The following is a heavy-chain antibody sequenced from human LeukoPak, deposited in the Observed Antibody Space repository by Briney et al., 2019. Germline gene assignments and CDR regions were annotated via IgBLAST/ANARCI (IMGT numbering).Heavy chain of an antibody. J-gene: IGHJ5*02. D-gene: IGHD3-9*01. CDR3: ARCIFSGFDP. CDR2: IYYSGTI. V-gene: IGHV4-59*08. CDR1: GGSISSYY. Sequence: SETLSLTCTVSGGSISSYYWSWIRQPPGKGLEWIGYIYYSGTINYNPSLKSRVTISVDTSKNQFSLKLSSVTAADTAVYYCARCIFSGFDPWGQGTLVTVSS.